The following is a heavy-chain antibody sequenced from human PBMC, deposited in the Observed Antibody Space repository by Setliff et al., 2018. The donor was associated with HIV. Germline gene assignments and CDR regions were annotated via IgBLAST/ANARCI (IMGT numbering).Heavy chain of an antibody. V-gene: IGHV3-48*01. J-gene: IGHJ4*02. D-gene: IGHD3-22*01. CDR3: ARPHYYDSNGYYQAFDN. CDR1: GFTFSNYA. CDR2: ISSISTTT. Sequence: GGSLRLSCAASGFTFSNYAMHWVRQAPGKGLEWISYISSISTTTHYADSVKGRFTITRDNAKDSLYLQMNSLRAEDTAVYFCARPHYYDSNGYYQAFDNWGQGTPVTVSS.